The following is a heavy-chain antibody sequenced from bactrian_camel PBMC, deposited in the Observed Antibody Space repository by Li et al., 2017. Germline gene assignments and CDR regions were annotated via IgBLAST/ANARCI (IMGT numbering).Heavy chain of an antibody. D-gene: IGHD1*01. CDR3: ATRRYCTSMSPAAFGY. Sequence: DVQLVESGGGSVQAGGSLRLSCVVSGFADSSYCMGWFRQAPGKEREGVATIDSNGITDYADSVKGRFTISRDNAKNTLALQMNSLKVEDTAMYYCATRRYCTSMSPAAFGYWGQGTQVTVS. V-gene: IGHV3S10*01. J-gene: IGHJ6*01. CDR1: GFADSSYC. CDR2: IDSNGIT.